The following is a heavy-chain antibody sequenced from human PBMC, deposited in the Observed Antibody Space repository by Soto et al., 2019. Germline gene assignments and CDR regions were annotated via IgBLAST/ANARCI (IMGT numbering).Heavy chain of an antibody. J-gene: IGHJ3*02. CDR3: ARELRELLWFGEDAFDM. CDR2: ISSSSSYI. Sequence: GGSLRLSCAASGFTFSSYSMNWVRQAPGKGLEWVSSISSSSSYIYYADSVKGRFTISRDNAKNSLYLQMNSLRAEDTAVYYGARELRELLWFGEDAFDMGGQGTMVTVSS. CDR1: GFTFSSYS. V-gene: IGHV3-21*01. D-gene: IGHD3-10*01.